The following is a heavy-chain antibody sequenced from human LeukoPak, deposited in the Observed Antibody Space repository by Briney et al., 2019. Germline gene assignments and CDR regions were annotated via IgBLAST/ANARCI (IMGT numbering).Heavy chain of an antibody. CDR3: ARGQTYSGRIFDY. CDR1: GYSVSSSTAA. V-gene: IGHV6-1*01. Sequence: QSLSLSCAISGYSVSSSTAAWNWIRQYPSRGLDWMGRTYYRSKWYSEFAEYVKSRITIDTYTSKNQFSLQLNSVRPNDTAVYFCARGQTYSGRIFDYGGGGTLVTVSS. D-gene: IGHD1-26*01. J-gene: IGHJ4*02. CDR2: TYYRSKWYS.